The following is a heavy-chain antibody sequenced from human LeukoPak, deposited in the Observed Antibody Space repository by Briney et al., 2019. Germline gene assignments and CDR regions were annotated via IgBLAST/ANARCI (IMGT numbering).Heavy chain of an antibody. V-gene: IGHV3-7*01. CDR1: GSSVSDNW. D-gene: IGHD3-16*01. CDR3: VRDGGTDWYDP. CDR2: IKQDGSEK. Sequence: PGGPLRPSCAASGSSVSDNWMTWAGQAPGKGLEWVANIKQDGSEKTYVDSVKGRFTISRDNAKNSLYLQMNSLRVEDTAMYYCVRDGGTDWYDPWGQGTLVTVFS. J-gene: IGHJ5*02.